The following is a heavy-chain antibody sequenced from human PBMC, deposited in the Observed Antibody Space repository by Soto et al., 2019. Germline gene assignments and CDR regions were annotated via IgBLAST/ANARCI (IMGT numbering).Heavy chain of an antibody. D-gene: IGHD3-10*01. CDR3: AKGGGLRNQLLYGYYFHGMDV. J-gene: IGHJ6*02. CDR2: TSGSGGSA. CDR1: GFSFSSYA. Sequence: EVQLLQSGGGLVQPGMSLRISCVASGFSFSSYAMSWVRQAPGNGLEWVSSTSGSGGSAYYADSVKGRFTIARDNSKNTLHLEVSSLRAEDTAVYYCAKGGGLRNQLLYGYYFHGMDVWGQGTTVTVSS. V-gene: IGHV3-23*01.